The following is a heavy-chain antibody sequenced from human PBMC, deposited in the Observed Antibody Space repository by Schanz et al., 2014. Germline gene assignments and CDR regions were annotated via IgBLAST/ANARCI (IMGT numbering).Heavy chain of an antibody. Sequence: QVQLVQSGAEVKKPGASVKVSCKASGYSFISHAIHWVRQAPGQRLEWMGWISAYTNNTNYAQKVQGRVTMTTDTTKGTAFKGLRSLRSDDTAVYYCAGVAMEFERGKSYYYYMDVWGRGTTVTVSS. J-gene: IGHJ6*03. D-gene: IGHD3-10*01. CDR3: AGVAMEFERGKSYYYYMDV. V-gene: IGHV1-18*01. CDR2: ISAYTNNT. CDR1: GYSFISHA.